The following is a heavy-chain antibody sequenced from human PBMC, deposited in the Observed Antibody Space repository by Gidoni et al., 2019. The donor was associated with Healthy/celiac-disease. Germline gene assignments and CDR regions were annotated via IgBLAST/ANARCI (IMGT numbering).Heavy chain of an antibody. CDR3: GKGGGQWLQNRQGFDF. J-gene: IGHJ3*01. CDR2: IYHSGST. Sequence: PSGTLSLTCAVSGGSISSSNWWGWVRQPPGQGLGWVGEIYHSGSTHYNPSLTGRVTISGDKSKNQFSLKRGSVTAGGTAVDYCGKGGGQWLQNRQGFDFWGQGTMVTVSS. V-gene: IGHV4-4*02. CDR1: GGSISSSNW. D-gene: IGHD6-19*01.